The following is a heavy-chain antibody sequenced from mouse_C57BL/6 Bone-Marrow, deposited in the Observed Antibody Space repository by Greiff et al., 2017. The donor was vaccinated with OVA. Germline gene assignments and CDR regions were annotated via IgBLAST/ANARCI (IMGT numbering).Heavy chain of an antibody. D-gene: IGHD5-1*01. J-gene: IGHJ4*01. CDR1: GFSLTSYG. V-gene: IGHV2-2*01. Sequence: QVQLKESGPGLVQPSQCLSITCTASGFSLTSYGVHWVRQSPGKGLEWLGVIWSGGSTDYNAAFISRLSISKDNTKRQVFFKKNSLQADDTAIDYCSRKRSTYYAMDYWGQGTSLTVSS. CDR2: IWSGGST. CDR3: SRKRSTYYAMDY.